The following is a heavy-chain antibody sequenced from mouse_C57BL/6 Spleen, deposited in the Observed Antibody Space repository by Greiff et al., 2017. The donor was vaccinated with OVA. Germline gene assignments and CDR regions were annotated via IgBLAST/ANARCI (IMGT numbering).Heavy chain of an antibody. CDR3: ARNEDFNYAMDY. CDR2: IDPSDSDT. Sequence: QVQLQQPGAELVRPGSSVKLSCKASGYTFTSYWMHWVKQRPIQGLEWIGNIDPSDSDTHYNQKFKDKATLTVDKSSSTAYMQLSSLTSEDSAVYYCARNEDFNYAMDYWGQGTSVTVSS. V-gene: IGHV1-52*01. CDR1: GYTFTSYW. J-gene: IGHJ4*01.